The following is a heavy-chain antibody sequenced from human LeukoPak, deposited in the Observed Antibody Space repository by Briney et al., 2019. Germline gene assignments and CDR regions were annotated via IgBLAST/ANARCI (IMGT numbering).Heavy chain of an antibody. D-gene: IGHD3-22*01. J-gene: IGHJ4*02. Sequence: GGSLRLSCAASGFTLDSGFTFSSDAMRSYAMSWVRQAPGKGLEWVSTISESGTGTYYSDSVKGRFIISRDNSGNTLYLQMNSLRAEDTAVYYCASSAPGVYYYDSSGYYNFDYWGQGTLVTVSS. CDR2: ISESGTGT. CDR1: GFTLDSGFTFSSDAMRSYA. CDR3: ASSAPGVYYYDSSGYYNFDY. V-gene: IGHV3-23*01.